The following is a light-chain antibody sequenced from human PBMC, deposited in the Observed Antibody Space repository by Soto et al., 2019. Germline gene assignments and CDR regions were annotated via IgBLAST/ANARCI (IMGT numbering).Light chain of an antibody. CDR2: GNS. Sequence: QSALTQPPSVSGSPGQWVTISCTGTSCNIGAGYDVHWYQQLPGTDPKLLIYGNSNRPSGVPDRFSGSKSGTTASLAITGVQDEDEAAYYCHCYDASRSDVFGTGTKLTVL. CDR1: SCNIGAGYD. CDR3: HCYDASRSDV. J-gene: IGLJ1*01. V-gene: IGLV1-40*01.